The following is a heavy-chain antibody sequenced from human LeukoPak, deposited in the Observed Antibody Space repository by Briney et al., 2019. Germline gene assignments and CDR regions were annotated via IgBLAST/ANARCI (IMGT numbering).Heavy chain of an antibody. V-gene: IGHV4-39*01. D-gene: IGHD3-22*01. J-gene: IGHJ4*02. CDR3: ASDDSGYDN. Sequence: SETLSLTCPGSGCSMRGSGYYWPWIRQPPGKGLQWIGNIYYSGSTYYNPSLKSRVTISVDTSQTQFSLKLSSLTATDTAVYYCASDDSGYDNWGQGTLVTVSS. CDR1: GCSMRGSGYY. CDR2: IYYSGST.